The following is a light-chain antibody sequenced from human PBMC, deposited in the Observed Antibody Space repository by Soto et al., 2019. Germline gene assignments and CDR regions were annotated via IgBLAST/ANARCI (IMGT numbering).Light chain of an antibody. J-gene: IGKJ3*01. CDR1: QSVSSN. CDR2: GAS. CDR3: QHYNSWPT. V-gene: IGKV3-15*01. Sequence: EIVMTQSPATLSVSPGEGATLSCRASQSVSSNLAWYQHKPGQAPRLLIYGASTRASGIPARFSGSGSGTEFTLTISSLQSEDSALYYCQHYNSWPTLGPGTKVDVK.